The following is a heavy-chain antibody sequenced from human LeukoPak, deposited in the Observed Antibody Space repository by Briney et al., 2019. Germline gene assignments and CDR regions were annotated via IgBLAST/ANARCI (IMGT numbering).Heavy chain of an antibody. CDR2: ISAYNGNT. V-gene: IGHV1-18*01. CDR3: ARTRSSSWYVPYYFDY. J-gene: IGHJ4*02. CDR1: GYTFTSYG. D-gene: IGHD6-13*01. Sequence: ASVKVSCKASGYTFTSYGISWVRQAPGQGLEWMGWISAYNGNTNYAQKLQGRVTMTTDTSTSTAYMELRNLRSDDTAVYYCARTRSSSWYVPYYFDYWGQGTLVTVSS.